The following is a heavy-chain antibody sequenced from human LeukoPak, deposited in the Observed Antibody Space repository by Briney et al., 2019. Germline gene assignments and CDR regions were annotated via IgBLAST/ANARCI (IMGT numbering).Heavy chain of an antibody. J-gene: IGHJ4*02. Sequence: GGSLRLSCAASGFTFSSYGMRWVRQAPGKGLEWVSFIRDDGSNKYYADSVKGRFTISRDNSKNKLSLQMNSLRPENTAVYDCAKALGAAAATGFDSWGQGTLGTVSS. CDR2: IRDDGSNK. CDR3: AKALGAAAATGFDS. CDR1: GFTFSSYG. V-gene: IGHV3-30*02. D-gene: IGHD6-13*01.